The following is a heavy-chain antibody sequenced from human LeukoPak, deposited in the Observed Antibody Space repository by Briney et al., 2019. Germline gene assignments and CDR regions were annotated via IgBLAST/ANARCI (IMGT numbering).Heavy chain of an antibody. CDR3: GRSMEF. V-gene: IGHV3-48*04. Sequence: PGGSLRLSCAASGFTFNTYTMNWVRQAPGKGLEWVSYISGSSGIIDYADSVRGRFTISRDNAKNSLYLQMSSLRAEDTAVYYCGRSMEFWGQGTSVTVSS. CDR1: GFTFNTYT. J-gene: IGHJ6*02. CDR2: ISGSSGII.